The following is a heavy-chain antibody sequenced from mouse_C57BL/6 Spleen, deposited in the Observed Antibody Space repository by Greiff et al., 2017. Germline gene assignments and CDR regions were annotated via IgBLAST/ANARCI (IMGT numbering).Heavy chain of an antibody. Sequence: QVQLKESGAELARPGASVKLSCKASGYTFTSYGISWVKQRTGQGLEWIGEIYPRSGNTYYNEKFKGKATLTADKSSSTAYMELRSLTSEDSAVYFCARPSTVVARWYFDYWGQGTTLTVSS. V-gene: IGHV1-81*01. CDR3: ARPSTVVARWYFDY. J-gene: IGHJ2*01. CDR1: GYTFTSYG. CDR2: IYPRSGNT. D-gene: IGHD1-1*01.